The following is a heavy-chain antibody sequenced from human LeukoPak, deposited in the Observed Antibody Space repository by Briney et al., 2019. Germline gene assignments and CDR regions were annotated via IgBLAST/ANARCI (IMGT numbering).Heavy chain of an antibody. CDR3: ARDKKTYYYDSSGYSGIDY. V-gene: IGHV4-39*02. D-gene: IGHD3-22*01. CDR2: IYYSGST. Sequence: SETLSLTCTVSGGSISSSSYYWGWIRQPPGKGLEWIVSIYYSGSTYYNPSRKSGFTISVDTSKNQFSLKLSSVTAADTAVYYCARDKKTYYYDSSGYSGIDYWGQGTLVTVSS. J-gene: IGHJ4*02. CDR1: GGSISSSSYY.